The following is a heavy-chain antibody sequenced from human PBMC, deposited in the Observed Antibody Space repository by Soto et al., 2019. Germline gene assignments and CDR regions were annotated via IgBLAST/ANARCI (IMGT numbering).Heavy chain of an antibody. Sequence: SVKVSCKASGGTFSSYAISWVRQAPGQGLEWMGGIIPIFGTANYAQKFQGRVTITADESTSTAYMELSSLRSEDTAVYYCARGKRGEYYDFWSGHSWFDPWGQGTLVTVSS. CDR1: GGTFSSYA. V-gene: IGHV1-69*13. J-gene: IGHJ5*02. CDR3: ARGKRGEYYDFWSGHSWFDP. CDR2: IIPIFGTA. D-gene: IGHD3-3*01.